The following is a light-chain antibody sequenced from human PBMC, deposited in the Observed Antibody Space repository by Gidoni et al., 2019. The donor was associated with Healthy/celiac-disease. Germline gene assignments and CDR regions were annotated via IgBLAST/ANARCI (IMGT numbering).Light chain of an antibody. CDR1: QSVLYSSNNKNY. Sequence: DIVLTHPPTPLAWSLGERATINCKSSQSVLYSSNNKNYLAWYQQKPGQPPKLLIYWASTRESGVPDRFSGSGSGTDFTLTISSLQAEDVAVYYSQQYYSTPLTFGGGTKVEIK. V-gene: IGKV4-1*01. CDR3: QQYYSTPLT. CDR2: WAS. J-gene: IGKJ4*01.